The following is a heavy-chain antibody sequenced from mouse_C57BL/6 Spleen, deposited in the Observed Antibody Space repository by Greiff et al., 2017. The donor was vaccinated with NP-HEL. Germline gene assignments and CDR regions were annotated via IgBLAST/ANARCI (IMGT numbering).Heavy chain of an antibody. D-gene: IGHD1-1*01. CDR3: ARRLLRSYYFDY. J-gene: IGHJ2*01. CDR2: ISDGGSYT. Sequence: DVHLVESGGGLVKPGGSLKLSCAASGFTFSSYAMSWVRQTPEKRLEWVATISDGGSYTYYPDNVKGRFTISRDNAKNNLYLQMSHLKSEDTAMYYCARRLLRSYYFDYWGQGTTLTVSS. V-gene: IGHV5-4*01. CDR1: GFTFSSYA.